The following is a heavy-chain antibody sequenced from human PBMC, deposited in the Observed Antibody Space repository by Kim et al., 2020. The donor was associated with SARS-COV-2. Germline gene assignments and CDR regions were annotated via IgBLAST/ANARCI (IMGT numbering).Heavy chain of an antibody. D-gene: IGHD6-13*01. CDR3: AQGIPYSSSWYFDY. V-gene: IGHV3-9*01. Sequence: ADSVKGRFTISRDNAKNSLYLQMNSLRAEDTALYYCAQGIPYSSSWYFDYWGQGTLVTVSS. J-gene: IGHJ4*02.